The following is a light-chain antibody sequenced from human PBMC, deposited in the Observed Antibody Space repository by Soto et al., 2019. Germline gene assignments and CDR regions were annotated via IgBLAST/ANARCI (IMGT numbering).Light chain of an antibody. V-gene: IGKV1-5*01. CDR1: RRISSW. Sequence: DIQMTQSPSTLSASVGDRVTITCRASRRISSWLAWYQQQPGKAPKLLVYDASTLQSGVPSRFSGNCSGTEFNLTSSRLQPEDLETNCCQQYNGYPWTFGHGTRGGIK. CDR2: DAS. J-gene: IGKJ1*01. CDR3: QQYNGYPWT.